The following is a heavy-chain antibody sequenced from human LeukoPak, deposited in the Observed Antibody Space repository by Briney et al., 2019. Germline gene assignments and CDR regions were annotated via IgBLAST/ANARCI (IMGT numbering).Heavy chain of an antibody. CDR1: GGSFSKYY. CDR3: AXFXLIGXYYAYFDY. J-gene: IGHJ4*02. CDR2: VYYNGDT. Sequence: SETLSLTCTVSGGSFSKYYWSWIRQPPGKGLKCIGDVYYNGDTNYNPSLKSRVTISVDTSKNQFSLKLRSVTAADTAVYYCAXFXLIGXYYAYFDYWGQGTLVTVSX. V-gene: IGHV4-59*01. D-gene: IGHD1-26*01.